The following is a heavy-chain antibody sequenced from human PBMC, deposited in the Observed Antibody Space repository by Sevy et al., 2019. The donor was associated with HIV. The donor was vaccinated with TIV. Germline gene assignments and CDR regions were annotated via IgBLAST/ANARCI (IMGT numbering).Heavy chain of an antibody. D-gene: IGHD3-22*01. CDR2: IRSKAYGGTT. V-gene: IGHV3-49*03. J-gene: IGHJ1*01. Sequence: GGSLRLSYTASGFTFGDYAMNWFRQAPGKGLEWVGFIRSKAYGGTTEYAASVKGRFTISRDDSKSIAYLQMNSLKTEDTAVYYCTRGLYYYDSSGYYSAEYFQHWGQCTLVTVSS. CDR1: GFTFGDYA. CDR3: TRGLYYYDSSGYYSAEYFQH.